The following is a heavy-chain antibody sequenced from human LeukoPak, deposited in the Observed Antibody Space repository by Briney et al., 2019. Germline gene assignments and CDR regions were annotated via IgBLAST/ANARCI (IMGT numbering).Heavy chain of an antibody. CDR1: GGTFSSYA. CDR3: ARVYDSSGYVFDY. CDR2: IIPIFGTA. Sequence: SVKVSCKASGGTFSSYAISWVRQAPGQGLEWMGGIIPIFGTANYAQKFQGRVTITADESTSTAYMELSSLRSEDTAVYYCARVYDSSGYVFDYWGQGTLVTVSS. J-gene: IGHJ4*02. D-gene: IGHD3-22*01. V-gene: IGHV1-69*13.